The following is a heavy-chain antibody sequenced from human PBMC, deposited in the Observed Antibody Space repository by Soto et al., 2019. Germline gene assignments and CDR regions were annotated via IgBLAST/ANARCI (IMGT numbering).Heavy chain of an antibody. D-gene: IGHD2-15*01. CDR3: ARTWLAGGTPADAFDI. CDR1: ASSISSAYF. CDR2: IFHTGGT. J-gene: IGHJ3*02. Sequence: SETLSLTCPVSASSISSAYFWGWIRQPPGKGLEWIATIFHTGGTYYNPSLKSRVTISVDTSNNQFSLRLNSVTAADTALYFCARTWLAGGTPADAFDICGQGTMVTGS. V-gene: IGHV4-38-2*01.